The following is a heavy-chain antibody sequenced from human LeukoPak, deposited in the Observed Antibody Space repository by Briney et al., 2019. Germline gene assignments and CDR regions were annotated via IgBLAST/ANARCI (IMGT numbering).Heavy chain of an antibody. CDR3: ARYYYDSSGYYYFDY. CDR1: GFNFRDYY. Sequence: GGSLRLACGASGFNFRDYYMGWIRQAPGKWLEWVSYSSSSGSTIYYAASVKGRFTISRDNAKNSLYLQMNSQRTEDTAVYSCARYYYDSSGYYYFDYWGQGTLVTVSS. J-gene: IGHJ4*02. D-gene: IGHD3-22*01. V-gene: IGHV3-11*01. CDR2: SSSSGSTI.